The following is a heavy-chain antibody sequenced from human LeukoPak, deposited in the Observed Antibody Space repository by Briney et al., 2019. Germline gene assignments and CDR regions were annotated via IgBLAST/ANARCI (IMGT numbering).Heavy chain of an antibody. CDR3: ARGGSYASFGFDY. D-gene: IGHD1-26*01. CDR2: LYGGGST. V-gene: IGHV3-53*01. CDR1: GFTVSSTS. J-gene: IGHJ4*02. Sequence: GGSLRLSCAASGFTVSSTSMSWVRQAPGKGLEWVSLLYGGGSTYYADSVKGRFTISRDNSKNTLYLQMNSLRAEDTAVYYCARGGSYASFGFDYWGQGTLVTVSS.